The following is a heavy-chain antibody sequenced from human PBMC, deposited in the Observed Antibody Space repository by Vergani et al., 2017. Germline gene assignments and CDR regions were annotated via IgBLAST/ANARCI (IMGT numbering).Heavy chain of an antibody. CDR3: ARIQDNWNYYWFDP. V-gene: IGHV2-26*01. CDR1: GFSLSTSGVG. CDR2: IFSNDEK. Sequence: QITLKESGPTLVKPTQTLTLTCTFSGFSLSTSGVGVGWIRQPPGKALEWLAHIFSNDEKSYSTSLKSRLTISKDTSKSQVVLTMTNMDPVDTATCYCARIQDNWNYYWFDPWGQGTLVTVSS. D-gene: IGHD1-7*01. J-gene: IGHJ5*02.